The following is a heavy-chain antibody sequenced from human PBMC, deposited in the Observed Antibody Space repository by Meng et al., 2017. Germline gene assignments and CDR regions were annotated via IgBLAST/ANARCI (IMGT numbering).Heavy chain of an antibody. D-gene: IGHD3-10*01. J-gene: IGHJ4*02. CDR1: GGSVSSGSYY. CDR2: IYYSGST. Sequence: QVQVQVLGPGLVRPSETLSLTCTVSGGSVSSGSYYWSWIRQPPGKGLEWIGYIYYSGSTNYNPSLKSRVTISVDTSKNQFSLKLSSVTAADTAVYYCARSMVRGVIIYTRTYYFDYWGQGTLVTVSS. V-gene: IGHV4-61*01. CDR3: ARSMVRGVIIYTRTYYFDY.